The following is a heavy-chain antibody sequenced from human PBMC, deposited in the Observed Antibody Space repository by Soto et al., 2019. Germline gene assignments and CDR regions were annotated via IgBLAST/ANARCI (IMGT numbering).Heavy chain of an antibody. CDR3: ARWLRWVIANPKKVTDNAFDI. CDR2: INHSGST. V-gene: IGHV4-34*01. Sequence: SETLSLTCAVYGGSFGGYDVSWIRQPPGKGLEWIGEINHSGSTNYNPSLKSRVTISVDTSKNQFSLKLSSVTAADTAVYYCARWLRWVIANPKKVTDNAFDIWGQGTMVTVSS. J-gene: IGHJ3*02. D-gene: IGHD5-12*01. CDR1: GGSFGGYD.